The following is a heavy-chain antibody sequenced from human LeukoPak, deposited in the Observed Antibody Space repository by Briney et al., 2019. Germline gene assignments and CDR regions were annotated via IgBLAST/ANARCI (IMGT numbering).Heavy chain of an antibody. CDR2: IKSDGSET. Sequence: GGSLRLSCAASGFTFSSYWMHWVRQAPGKGLMWVSRIKSDGSETSYADSVKGRFTISRDNARNTLYLQMNSLRPEDTAIYYCASDRVFYGLDVWGQGTTVAVSS. V-gene: IGHV3-74*01. CDR3: ASDRVFYGLDV. CDR1: GFTFSSYW. J-gene: IGHJ6*02.